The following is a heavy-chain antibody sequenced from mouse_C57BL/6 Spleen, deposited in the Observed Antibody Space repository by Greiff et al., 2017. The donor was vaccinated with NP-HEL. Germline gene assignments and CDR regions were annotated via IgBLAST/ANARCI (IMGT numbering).Heavy chain of an antibody. Sequence: EVQLQQSGAELVRPGASVKLSCTASGFNIKDDYMHWVKQRPEQGLEWIGWIDPENGDTEYASKFQGKATITADTSSNTAYLQLSSLTSEDTAVYYCTTVGKRAMDYWGQGTAVTVSS. J-gene: IGHJ4*01. CDR3: TTVGKRAMDY. V-gene: IGHV14-4*01. CDR1: GFNIKDDY. CDR2: IDPENGDT. D-gene: IGHD2-1*01.